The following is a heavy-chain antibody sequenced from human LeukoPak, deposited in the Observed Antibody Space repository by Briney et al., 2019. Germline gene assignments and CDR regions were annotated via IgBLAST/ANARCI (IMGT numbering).Heavy chain of an antibody. Sequence: QTGGSLRLSCAASGFTFSSYSMNWVRQAPGKGLEWVSYISSSSSTIYYADSVKGRFTISRDNAKNSLYLQMNSLRAEDTAVYYCAKASASGWITFFEYWGQGTLVTVSS. CDR3: AKASASGWITFFEY. J-gene: IGHJ4*02. V-gene: IGHV3-48*04. CDR2: ISSSSSTI. D-gene: IGHD6-19*01. CDR1: GFTFSSYS.